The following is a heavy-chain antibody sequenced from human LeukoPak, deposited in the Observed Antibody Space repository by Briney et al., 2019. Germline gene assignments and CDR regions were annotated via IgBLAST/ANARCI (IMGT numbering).Heavy chain of an antibody. CDR2: IRGSGGST. D-gene: IGHD3-3*01. J-gene: IGHJ4*02. CDR1: GFTFSSYA. Sequence: GGSLRLSCAASGFTFSSYAMSWVRQAPGKGLEWVSAIRGSGGSTYYADSVKGRFTISRDNSKNTLYLQMNSLRAEDTAVYYCAKGGATYYDFWSGYYIDYWGQGTLVTVSS. CDR3: AKGGATYYDFWSGYYIDY. V-gene: IGHV3-23*01.